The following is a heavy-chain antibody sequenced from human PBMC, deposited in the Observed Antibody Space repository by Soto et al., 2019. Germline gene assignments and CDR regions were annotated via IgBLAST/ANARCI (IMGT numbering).Heavy chain of an antibody. Sequence: GGSLRLSCAPSGFTFSSYSMNWVRQAPGKGLEWVSSISSSSSYIYYADSVKGRFTISRDNAKNSLYLQMNSLRAEDTAVYYCARVVRYCSSTSCPTGYYYYYMDVWGKGTTVTVSS. CDR3: ARVVRYCSSTSCPTGYYYYYMDV. CDR2: ISSSSSYI. J-gene: IGHJ6*03. D-gene: IGHD2-2*01. CDR1: GFTFSSYS. V-gene: IGHV3-21*01.